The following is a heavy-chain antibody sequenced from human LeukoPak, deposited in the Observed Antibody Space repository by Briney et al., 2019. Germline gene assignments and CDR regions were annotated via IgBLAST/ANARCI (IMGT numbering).Heavy chain of an antibody. D-gene: IGHD3-22*01. Sequence: ASVKVSCKLSGYTLTEFSMHWVRQAPGKGLEWMGGFDPEDGETIYAQKFLGRLTMTEDSITDTAYMELSSLGSEDTAVYYCATVEREYFDTSGYFDFWGQGALVTVSS. CDR2: FDPEDGET. CDR3: ATVEREYFDTSGYFDF. CDR1: GYTLTEFS. J-gene: IGHJ4*02. V-gene: IGHV1-24*01.